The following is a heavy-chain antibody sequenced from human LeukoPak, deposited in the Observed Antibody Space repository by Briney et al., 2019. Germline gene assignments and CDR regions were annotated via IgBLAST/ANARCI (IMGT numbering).Heavy chain of an antibody. Sequence: NTGGSLRLSCSASGFSISNAWMSWVRQAPGKGLEWVGRIRSKTDGGTTDYVAPVKGRFTISRDDSKNTLYLQMSSLKTEDTAVYYCTTELRQLCDHWGQGTLVTVSS. V-gene: IGHV3-15*01. J-gene: IGHJ4*02. CDR3: TTELRQLCDH. CDR2: IRSKTDGGTT. CDR1: GFSISNAW. D-gene: IGHD5-18*01.